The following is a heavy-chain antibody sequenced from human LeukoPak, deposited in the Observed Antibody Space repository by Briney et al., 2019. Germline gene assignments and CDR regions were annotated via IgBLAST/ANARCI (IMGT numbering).Heavy chain of an antibody. CDR1: GFTFDGYA. J-gene: IGHJ4*02. V-gene: IGHV3-9*01. Sequence: PGGSLRLSCAASGFTFDGYAMHWVRQAPGKGLEWVSDISWNSGSIGYADSVKGRFTISRDNAKNSLYLQMNSLRAEDTALYYCAKDIGSGSYRGIDYWGQGTLVTVSS. D-gene: IGHD3-10*01. CDR3: AKDIGSGSYRGIDY. CDR2: ISWNSGSI.